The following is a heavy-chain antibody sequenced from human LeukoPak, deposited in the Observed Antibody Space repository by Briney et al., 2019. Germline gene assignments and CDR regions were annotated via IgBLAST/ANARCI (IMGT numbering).Heavy chain of an antibody. D-gene: IGHD3-10*02. V-gene: IGHV3-53*01. CDR1: GFTVSTNY. Sequence: GGSLRLSCAASGFTVSTNYMSWVRQAPGKGLEWVSVIYSGGTTYYADSVKGRFTISRDDSKNKLYLQMNSLRAEDTAVYYCARDSPRVRGVFESWGQGTLVTVSS. J-gene: IGHJ4*02. CDR2: IYSGGTT. CDR3: ARDSPRVRGVFES.